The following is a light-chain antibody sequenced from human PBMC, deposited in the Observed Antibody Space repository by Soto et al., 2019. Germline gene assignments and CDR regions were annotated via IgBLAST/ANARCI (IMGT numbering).Light chain of an antibody. Sequence: QSALTQPASVSGSPGQSIAISCTGTSSDVCGYDYVSWYQQHPDKAPKLIIYEVTKRPSGVSNRFSGSTYGNTASLTISXXXXXXXXDXYCSSHTSGDTRVFGSGTKVTVL. V-gene: IGLV2-14*01. CDR1: SSDVCGYDY. CDR2: EVT. CDR3: SSHTSGDTRV. J-gene: IGLJ1*01.